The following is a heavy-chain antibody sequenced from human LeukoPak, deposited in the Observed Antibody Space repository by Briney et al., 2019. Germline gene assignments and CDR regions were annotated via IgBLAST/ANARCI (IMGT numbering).Heavy chain of an antibody. Sequence: GGSLRLSCAASGFTFSLYAMSWVRQAPGKGLEWVSAISGSGGYTDYADSVKGRFTISRDNSKNTLYVQTNSLRAEDTAVYYCAKDQRGYDKPIDYWGQGTLVTVSS. V-gene: IGHV3-23*01. J-gene: IGHJ4*02. D-gene: IGHD5-12*01. CDR1: GFTFSLYA. CDR2: ISGSGGYT. CDR3: AKDQRGYDKPIDY.